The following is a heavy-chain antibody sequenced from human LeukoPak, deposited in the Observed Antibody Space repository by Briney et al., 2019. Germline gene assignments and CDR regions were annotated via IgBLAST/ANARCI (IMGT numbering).Heavy chain of an antibody. V-gene: IGHV3-48*01. J-gene: IGHJ4*02. D-gene: IGHD5-18*01. CDR3: AKGMPDMAYLDC. CDR2: ITISGGT. Sequence: GGSLGLSCAASGFTLSNYGMSWVRQAPGKGLEWVSYITISGGTYYADSVKGRFTISRDSAKNSLSLQMNSLRAEDTAVYYCAKGMPDMAYLDCWGQGTLVTVSS. CDR1: GFTLSNYG.